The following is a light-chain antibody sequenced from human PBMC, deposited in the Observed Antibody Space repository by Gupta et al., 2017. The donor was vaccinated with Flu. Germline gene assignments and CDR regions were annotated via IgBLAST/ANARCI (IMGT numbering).Light chain of an antibody. CDR3: AAEDDSLNGWV. Sequence: QSVLPQPPSASGPPGQRVTISCSGSNSNFGNNPVNWFQHPPGTAPNLLIYSNNQRPSGVPDRFSGSRSGTSASLAISGLQSEDEADYYCAAEDDSLNGWVFGGGTKLTVL. CDR1: NSNFGNNP. J-gene: IGLJ3*02. V-gene: IGLV1-44*01. CDR2: SNN.